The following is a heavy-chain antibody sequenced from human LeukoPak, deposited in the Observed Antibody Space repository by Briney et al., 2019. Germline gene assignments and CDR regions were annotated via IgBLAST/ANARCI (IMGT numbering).Heavy chain of an antibody. V-gene: IGHV3-23*01. Sequence: GGSLRLSCAASGFTFSSYAMSWVRQAPGKGLEWVSGISASGGSTYYADSVKGRFTISRDNAKNSLYLQMNSLRAEDTAVYYCARAAAAAGRSNWFDPWGQGTLVTVSS. CDR2: ISASGGST. D-gene: IGHD6-13*01. J-gene: IGHJ5*02. CDR1: GFTFSSYA. CDR3: ARAAAAAGRSNWFDP.